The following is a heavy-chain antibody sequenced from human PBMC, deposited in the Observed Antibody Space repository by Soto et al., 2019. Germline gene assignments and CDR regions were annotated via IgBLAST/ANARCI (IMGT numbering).Heavy chain of an antibody. Sequence: SMMLSWPTTEFTFIRYAMSWVRQAPGKGLEWFSTISGSGGGPYYADSMKGRFTISRDNSKNTLYLQMYSLRVDDTAVYYCARESDHWGQGALATVSS. CDR1: EFTFIRYA. CDR2: ISGSGGGP. J-gene: IGHJ4*02. CDR3: ARESDH. V-gene: IGHV3-23*01.